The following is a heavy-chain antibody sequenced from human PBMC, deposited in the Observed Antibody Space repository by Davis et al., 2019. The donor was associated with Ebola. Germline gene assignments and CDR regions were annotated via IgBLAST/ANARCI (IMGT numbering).Heavy chain of an antibody. CDR3: ARVPLLGSAWDYYFDY. CDR1: GGTFSSYA. D-gene: IGHD6-19*01. J-gene: IGHJ4*02. CDR2: IIPILGIA. Sequence: AASVKVSCKASGGTFSSYAISWVRQTPGQGLEWMGRIIPILGIANYAQKFQGRVTITADKSTSTAYMEVRSLRSDDTAVYYCARVPLLGSAWDYYFDYWGQGTLVTVSS. V-gene: IGHV1-69*04.